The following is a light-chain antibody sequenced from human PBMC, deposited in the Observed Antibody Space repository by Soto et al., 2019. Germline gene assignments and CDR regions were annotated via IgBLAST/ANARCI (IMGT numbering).Light chain of an antibody. V-gene: IGKV1-9*01. CDR2: AAS. CDR1: QTIMTY. CDR3: QQLTSYPRST. J-gene: IGKJ5*01. Sequence: DIQLTQSPSALSASVGDEVTITCRASQTIMTYLNWYQLKPGKPPRLLIYAASTLQTGVPSRFSGSGSGTEITLTISSLQPEDFATYRCQQLTSYPRSTFGQGTRLE.